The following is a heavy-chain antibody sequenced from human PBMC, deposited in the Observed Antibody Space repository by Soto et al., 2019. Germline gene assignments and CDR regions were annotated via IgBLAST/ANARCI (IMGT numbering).Heavy chain of an antibody. V-gene: IGHV6-1*01. CDR2: TYYRSKWYN. Sequence: PSQTLSLTCAISGDSVSSNSAACNWIRQSPSRGLEWLGRTYYRSKWYNDYAVSVKSRITINPDTSKNQFSLQLNSVTPEDTAVYYCARTAFDIVATIMYYGMDVWGQGTTVTVSS. D-gene: IGHD5-12*01. J-gene: IGHJ6*02. CDR3: ARTAFDIVATIMYYGMDV. CDR1: GDSVSSNSAA.